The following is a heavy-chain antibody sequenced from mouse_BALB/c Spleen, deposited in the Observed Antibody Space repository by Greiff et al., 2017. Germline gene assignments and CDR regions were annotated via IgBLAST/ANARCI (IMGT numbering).Heavy chain of an antibody. V-gene: IGHV1-14*01. CDR1: GYTFTSYV. CDR2: INPYNDGT. J-gene: IGHJ3*01. D-gene: IGHD1-1*01. CDR3: ARGGRPGYGSSGPFAY. Sequence: ESGPELVKPGASVKMSCKASGYTFTSYVMHWVKQKPGQGLEWIGYINPYNDGTKYNEKFKGKATLTSDKSSSTAYMELSSLTSEDSAVYYCARGGRPGYGSSGPFAYWGQGTLVTVSA.